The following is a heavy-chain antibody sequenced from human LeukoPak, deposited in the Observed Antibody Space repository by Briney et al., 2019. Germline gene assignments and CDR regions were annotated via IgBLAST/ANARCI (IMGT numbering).Heavy chain of an antibody. CDR3: ARYSGYDDEGEYFDY. Sequence: GGSLRLSCAASGFIFSNYEMNWVRQAPGKGLEWVSYISTSGSTIYYADSVKGRFTISRDNAKNSLYLQMNSLRAEDTAVYYCARYSGYDDEGEYFDYWGQGTLVTVSS. CDR1: GFIFSNYE. CDR2: ISTSGSTI. V-gene: IGHV3-48*03. D-gene: IGHD5-12*01. J-gene: IGHJ4*02.